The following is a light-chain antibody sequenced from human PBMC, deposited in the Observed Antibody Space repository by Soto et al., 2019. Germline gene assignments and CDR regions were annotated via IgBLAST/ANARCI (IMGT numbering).Light chain of an antibody. CDR2: GNT. V-gene: IGLV1-40*01. CDR1: SSNIGAGYD. J-gene: IGLJ3*02. CDR3: QSYDNSLSGWV. Sequence: QSVLTQPPSVSGAPGQRVTISCTGSSSNIGAGYDIHWYQQLPGTAPKLLVYGNTHRPSGVPDRFSGSKSGTSASLAITGLQAEDEAHYYCQSYDNSLSGWVFGGGTKLT.